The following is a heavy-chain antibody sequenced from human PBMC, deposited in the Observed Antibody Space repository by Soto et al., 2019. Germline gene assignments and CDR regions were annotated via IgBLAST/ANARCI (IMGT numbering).Heavy chain of an antibody. CDR2: IIPILGIA. CDR1: GGTFTSYT. V-gene: IGHV1-69*04. J-gene: IGHJ6*03. CDR3: AREGGSPPYYYYMDV. D-gene: IGHD1-26*01. Sequence: ASVKVSCKASGGTFTSYTISWVRQAPGQGLEWMGRIIPILGIANYAQKFQGRVTITADKSTSTAYMELSSLRSEDTAVYYCAREGGSPPYYYYMDVWGKGTTVTVSS.